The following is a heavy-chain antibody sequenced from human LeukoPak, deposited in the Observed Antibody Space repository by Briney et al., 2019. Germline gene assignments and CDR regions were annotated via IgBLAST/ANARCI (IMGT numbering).Heavy chain of an antibody. Sequence: GGSLRLSCAASGFTFSSYGMSWVRQAPGKGLEWVSSLSGSGGSTYYADSVKGRFTISRDNSKNTLYLQMNSLRAEDMALYYCAKDMAGGYSYEGAAFDIWGQGTMVTVSS. D-gene: IGHD5-18*01. CDR1: GFTFSSYG. V-gene: IGHV3-23*01. CDR2: LSGSGGST. CDR3: AKDMAGGYSYEGAAFDI. J-gene: IGHJ3*02.